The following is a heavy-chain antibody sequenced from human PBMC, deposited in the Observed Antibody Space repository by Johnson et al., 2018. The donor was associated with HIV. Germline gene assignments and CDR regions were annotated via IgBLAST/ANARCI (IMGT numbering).Heavy chain of an antibody. J-gene: IGHJ3*02. CDR1: GFTFSDHY. V-gene: IGHV3-72*01. Sequence: VQLVESGGGLVQPGGSLRLSCAASGFTFSDHYMDWVRQAPGKGLEWVGRTRKKGNSYTTEYAASVKGRFTFSRDDAKNSLFLQMNSLKTEDTAVYYCTLSIAATGRDALDIWGQGTMVTVSS. CDR2: TRKKGNSYTT. CDR3: TLSIAATGRDALDI. D-gene: IGHD6-13*01.